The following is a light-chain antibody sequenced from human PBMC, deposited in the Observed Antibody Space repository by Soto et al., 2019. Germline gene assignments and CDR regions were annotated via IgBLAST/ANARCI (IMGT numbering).Light chain of an antibody. Sequence: QPVLTQSPSASASLGASVKLTCTLSSGHSAYAIAWHQQQPEKGPRYLMKLSSDGSHSKGDGIPDRFSGSSSGAERYLTISSLQSEDEADYYCQTWGTGIQTVFGGGTKLTVL. J-gene: IGLJ3*02. CDR1: SGHSAYA. CDR3: QTWGTGIQTV. V-gene: IGLV4-69*01. CDR2: LSSDGSH.